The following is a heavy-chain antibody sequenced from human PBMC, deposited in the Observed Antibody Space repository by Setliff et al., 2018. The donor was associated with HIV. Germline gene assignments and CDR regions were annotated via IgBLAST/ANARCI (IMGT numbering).Heavy chain of an antibody. J-gene: IGHJ5*02. D-gene: IGHD2-21*02. CDR2: IYTSGIT. CDR3: ARVFPLVTADDNRFDP. CDR1: GGSISSYY. Sequence: TLSLTCTVSGGSISSYYWSWIRLPPGKGLEWIGYIYTSGITNYNPSLKSRVTMSVDTSKNQFSLKLSSVTAADTAVYYCARVFPLVTADDNRFDPWGQGILVTVSS. V-gene: IGHV4-4*08.